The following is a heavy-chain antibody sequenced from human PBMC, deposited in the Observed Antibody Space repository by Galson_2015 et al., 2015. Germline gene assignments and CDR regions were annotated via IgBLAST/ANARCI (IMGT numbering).Heavy chain of an antibody. CDR2: IYSGGST. Sequence: SLRLSCAASGFTVSSNYMSWVRQAPGKGLEWVSVIYSGGSTYYADSVKGRFTISRDNSKNTLYLQMNSLGAEDTAVYYCARAGTTVTGFDPWGQATLVTVSS. CDR3: ARAGTTVTGFDP. V-gene: IGHV3-53*01. CDR1: GFTVSSNY. J-gene: IGHJ5*02. D-gene: IGHD4-17*01.